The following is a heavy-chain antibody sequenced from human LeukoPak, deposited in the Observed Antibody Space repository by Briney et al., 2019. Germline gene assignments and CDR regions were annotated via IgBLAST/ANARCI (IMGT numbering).Heavy chain of an antibody. Sequence: GGSLRLSCAASGFTVSSNYMSWVRQAPGKGLEWVSVIYSGGSTYYADSVKGRFTISRDNSKNTLYLQMNNLRAEDTAIYYCAREGPRGNSQFDYWGQGTLVTVSS. D-gene: IGHD2/OR15-2a*01. CDR3: AREGPRGNSQFDY. V-gene: IGHV3-53*01. J-gene: IGHJ4*02. CDR2: IYSGGST. CDR1: GFTVSSNY.